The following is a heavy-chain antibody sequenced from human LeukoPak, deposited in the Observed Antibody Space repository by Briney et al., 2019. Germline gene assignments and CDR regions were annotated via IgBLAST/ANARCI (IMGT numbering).Heavy chain of an antibody. CDR3: AREADSGYVLYYYYMDV. J-gene: IGHJ6*03. CDR1: GFTFSDYY. CDR2: ISSSGSTI. V-gene: IGHV3-11*04. Sequence: PGGSLRLSCAASGFTFSDYYMSWLRQAPGKGLEWVSYISSSGSTIYYADSVKGRFTISRDNAKNSLYLQMNSLRAEDTAVYYCAREADSGYVLYYYYMDVWGKGTTVTISS. D-gene: IGHD5-12*01.